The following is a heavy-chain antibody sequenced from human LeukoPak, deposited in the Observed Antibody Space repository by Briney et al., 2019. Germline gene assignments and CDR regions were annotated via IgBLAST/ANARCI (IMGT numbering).Heavy chain of an antibody. D-gene: IGHD3-22*01. Sequence: GGSLRLSCAASGFTFSSYAMSWVRQAPGKGREWVSAISGSGGSTYYADSVKGRFTISRDNSKNTLYLQMNSLRAEDTAVYYCAKALRRYSSGYYFDYWGQGTLVTVSS. J-gene: IGHJ4*02. V-gene: IGHV3-23*01. CDR2: ISGSGGST. CDR3: AKALRRYSSGYYFDY. CDR1: GFTFSSYA.